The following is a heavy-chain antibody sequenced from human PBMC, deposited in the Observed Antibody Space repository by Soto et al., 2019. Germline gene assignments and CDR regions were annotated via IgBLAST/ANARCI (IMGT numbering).Heavy chain of an antibody. CDR2: MNPNSGNT. V-gene: IGHV1-8*01. Sequence: ASVKVSCKGSGYTFTSYDINWVRQATGQGLEWMGWMNPNSGNTGYAQKFQGRVTMTRNTSISTAYMELSSLRSEDTAVYYCARARYGYSYGPRYYYYGMDVWGQGTTVTVSS. J-gene: IGHJ6*02. CDR3: ARARYGYSYGPRYYYYGMDV. CDR1: GYTFTSYD. D-gene: IGHD5-18*01.